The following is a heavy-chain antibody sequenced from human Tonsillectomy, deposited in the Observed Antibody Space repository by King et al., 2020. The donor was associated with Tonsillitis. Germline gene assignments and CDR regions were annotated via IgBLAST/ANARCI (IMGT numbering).Heavy chain of an antibody. CDR1: GYTLTELS. CDR3: ATVSVSHVVVPAAIAFDI. Sequence: VQLVQSGAEVKKPGASVKVSCKVSGYTLTELSMHWVRQAPGKGLEWMGGFDPEDGETIYAQKFQGRVTMTEDTSTDTAYMELSSLRSEDTAVYYCATVSVSHVVVPAAIAFDIWGQGTMVTVSS. CDR2: FDPEDGET. V-gene: IGHV1-24*01. J-gene: IGHJ3*02. D-gene: IGHD2-2*01.